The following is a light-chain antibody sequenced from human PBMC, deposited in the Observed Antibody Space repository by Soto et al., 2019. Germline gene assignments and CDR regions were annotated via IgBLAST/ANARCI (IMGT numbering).Light chain of an antibody. V-gene: IGKV3-20*01. CDR1: QSVSSSY. Sequence: EIVLTQSPGTLSLSPGERATLSCRASQSVSSSYLAWYQQKPDQAPRLLIYGASSRATGIPDRFSGSGSGTDFTLTISRLEPEDFAVYSCQQYGSPPPFTFGGATQVEIK. CDR3: QQYGSPPPFT. CDR2: GAS. J-gene: IGKJ4*01.